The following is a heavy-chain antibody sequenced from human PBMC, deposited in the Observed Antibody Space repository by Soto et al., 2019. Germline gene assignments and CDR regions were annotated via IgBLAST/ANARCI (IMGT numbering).Heavy chain of an antibody. CDR3: ARVRDDFGGAADGWFDP. D-gene: IGHD3-3*01. Sequence: QVQLVQSGAEVKKPGASVKVSCKASGYTFTSYGISWVRQAPGQGLEWMGWISAYNGNTNYAQKLQGRGTMTTDTCTRTACRELRSLGCEETAVYYGARVRDDFGGAADGWFDPWGQGTLVTVAS. J-gene: IGHJ5*02. CDR1: GYTFTSYG. CDR2: ISAYNGNT. V-gene: IGHV1-18*01.